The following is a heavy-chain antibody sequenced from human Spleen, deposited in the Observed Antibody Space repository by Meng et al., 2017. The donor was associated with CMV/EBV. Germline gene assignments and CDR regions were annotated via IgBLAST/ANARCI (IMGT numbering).Heavy chain of an antibody. V-gene: IGHV3-74*01. CDR2: INSDGTST. CDR1: FTFSSDW. CDR3: TTPPGDYESSGYYFMD. J-gene: IGHJ4*02. D-gene: IGHD3-22*01. Sequence: FTFSSDWMHWVRQAPGKGLFWVSRINSDGTSTNYADSVKARFTISRDNAKNTAYLQMNSLKTEDTAVYYCTTPPGDYESSGYYFMDWGQGTLVTVSS.